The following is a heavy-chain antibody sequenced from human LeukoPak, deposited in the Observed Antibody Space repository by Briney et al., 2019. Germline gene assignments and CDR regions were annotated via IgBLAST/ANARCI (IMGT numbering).Heavy chain of an antibody. J-gene: IGHJ5*02. V-gene: IGHV1-8*01. CDR1: GYTFTSYD. Sequence: ASVKVSCKVSGYTFTSYDINWVRQATGQGLEWMGWMNPNSGNTGYAQKFQGRVTMTRNTSISTAYMELSSLRSEDTAVYYCARVRSGGSCYSVPCPFDPWGQGTLVTVSS. CDR3: ARVRSGGSCYSVPCPFDP. D-gene: IGHD2-15*01. CDR2: MNPNSGNT.